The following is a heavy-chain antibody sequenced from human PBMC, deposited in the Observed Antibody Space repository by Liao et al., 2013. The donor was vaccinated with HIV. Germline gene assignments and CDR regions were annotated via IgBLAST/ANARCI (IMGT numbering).Heavy chain of an antibody. Sequence: QVHLEESGPGLVRPSETLSLTCTVSGESSDFYYWSWIRQSVGKGLEWIGHVYTSGSTDYNPSLESRVTISRDRYSHRISLRLTSVTAADTAIYYCVRGRGKRMGAYYGSGSLHPYDVWGPGTHVIVSS. CDR1: GESSDFYY. V-gene: IGHV4-4*07. D-gene: IGHD3-10*01. CDR2: VYTSGST. J-gene: IGHJ3*01. CDR3: VRGRGKRMGAYYGSGSLHPYDV.